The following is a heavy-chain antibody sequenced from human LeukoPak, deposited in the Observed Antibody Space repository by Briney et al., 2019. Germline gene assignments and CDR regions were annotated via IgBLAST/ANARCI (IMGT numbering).Heavy chain of an antibody. CDR3: ARDPGAFPYFFDC. J-gene: IGHJ4*02. CDR2: ISSSGSTI. V-gene: IGHV3-11*01. D-gene: IGHD4/OR15-4a*01. Sequence: PGGSLRLSCAASGFRSSDYYMSWIRQPPGKGLEWVSYISSSGSTIYYADSVKGRFTISRDNAKNSLYLQMNSLRVEDTAVYFCARDPGAFPYFFDCWGQGTLVTVSS. CDR1: GFRSSDYY.